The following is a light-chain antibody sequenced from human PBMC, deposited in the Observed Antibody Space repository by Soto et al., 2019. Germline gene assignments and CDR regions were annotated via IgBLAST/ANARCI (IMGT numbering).Light chain of an antibody. CDR3: QLYNNRVT. Sequence: IVRTPFTDPLSVSPGERATLSCRASQSGSSNLVWYQQKPGQPPRLLIYGASTRATGIPARCSGSGSGTEFTLTSNFQPEDGIPVYCTQLYNNRVTFGGGTKVDI. CDR2: GAS. V-gene: IGKV3-15*01. CDR1: QSGSSN. J-gene: IGKJ4*01.